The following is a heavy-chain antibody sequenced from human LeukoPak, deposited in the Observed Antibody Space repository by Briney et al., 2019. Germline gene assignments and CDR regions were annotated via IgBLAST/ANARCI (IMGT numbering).Heavy chain of an antibody. J-gene: IGHJ6*02. D-gene: IGHD4-17*01. Sequence: GGSLRLSCAASGFTFNIYAMHWVRQSPGKGLEWVAVVSSDGTNKYYADSVKGRFTISRDNSRNTLPLQMNSLRPEDTAVYYSARVGDYVDGMDVWGQGTTVTVSS. CDR2: VSSDGTNK. CDR3: ARVGDYVDGMDV. CDR1: GFTFNIYA. V-gene: IGHV3-30-3*01.